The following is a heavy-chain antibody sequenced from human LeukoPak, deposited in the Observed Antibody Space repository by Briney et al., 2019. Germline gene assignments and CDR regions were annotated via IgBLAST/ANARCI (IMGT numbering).Heavy chain of an antibody. Sequence: GGSLRLSCAASGFTFSSYAMSWVRQAPGKGLEWVSAISGSGGSTYYADSVKGRFTISRDNSKNTLYLQMNSLRAEDTAVYYCAKAGRGSGKLYYYYMDVWGKGTTVTVSS. CDR3: AKAGRGSGKLYYYYMDV. CDR2: ISGSGGST. D-gene: IGHD3-10*01. J-gene: IGHJ6*03. CDR1: GFTFSSYA. V-gene: IGHV3-23*01.